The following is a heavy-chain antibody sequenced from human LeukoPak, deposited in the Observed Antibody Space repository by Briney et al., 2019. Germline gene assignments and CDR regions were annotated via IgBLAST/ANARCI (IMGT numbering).Heavy chain of an antibody. CDR3: AARGIAVAGYYYYGMEV. V-gene: IGHV3-30-3*01. J-gene: IGHJ6*02. D-gene: IGHD6-19*01. Sequence: GGSLRLSCAASGFTFSSYAMHWVRQAPGKGLEWVAVISYDGSNKYYADSVKGRFTISRDNSKNTLYLQMNSLRAEDTAVYYCAARGIAVAGYYYYGMEVWGQGTTVTVSS. CDR2: ISYDGSNK. CDR1: GFTFSSYA.